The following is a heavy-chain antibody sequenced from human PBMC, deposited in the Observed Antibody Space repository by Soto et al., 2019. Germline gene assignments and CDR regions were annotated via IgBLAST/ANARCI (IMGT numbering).Heavy chain of an antibody. CDR2: INAGNGNT. V-gene: IGHV1-3*01. Sequence: ASVKVSCKASGYTFTSYAMHWVRQAPGQRLEWMGWINAGNGNTKYSQKFQGRVTITRDTSASTAYMELSSLRSKDTAVYYCARDLYDCSGGSCYSGWFDPWGQGTLVTVSS. J-gene: IGHJ5*02. D-gene: IGHD2-15*01. CDR1: GYTFTSYA. CDR3: ARDLYDCSGGSCYSGWFDP.